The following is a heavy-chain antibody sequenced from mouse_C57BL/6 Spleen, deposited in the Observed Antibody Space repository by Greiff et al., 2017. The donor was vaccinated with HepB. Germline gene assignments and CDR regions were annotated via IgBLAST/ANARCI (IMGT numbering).Heavy chain of an antibody. CDR3: TRYYYGNSYFDY. J-gene: IGHJ2*01. CDR1: GYTFTDYE. Sequence: VQLQQSGAELVRPGASVTLSCKASGYTFTDYEMHWVKQTPVHGLEWIGAIDPETGGTAYNQKFKGKAILTADKSSSTAYMELRSLTSEDSAVYYCTRYYYGNSYFDYWGQGTTLTVSS. V-gene: IGHV1-15*01. CDR2: IDPETGGT. D-gene: IGHD1-1*01.